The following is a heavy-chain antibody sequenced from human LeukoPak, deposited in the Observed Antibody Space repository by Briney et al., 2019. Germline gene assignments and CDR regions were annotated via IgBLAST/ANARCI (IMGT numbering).Heavy chain of an antibody. Sequence: SETLSLTCAVYGGSFSGYYWSWIRQPPGKGLEWIGEINHSGSTNYNPSLKSRVTISVDTSKNQFSLKLSSVTAADTAVYYCARVTPGIAALPFDYWGQGTLVTVSS. CDR3: ARVTPGIAALPFDY. V-gene: IGHV4-34*01. CDR1: GGSFSGYY. J-gene: IGHJ4*02. CDR2: INHSGST. D-gene: IGHD6-6*01.